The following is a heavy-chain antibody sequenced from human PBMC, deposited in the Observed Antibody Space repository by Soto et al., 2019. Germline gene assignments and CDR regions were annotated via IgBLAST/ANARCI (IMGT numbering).Heavy chain of an antibody. J-gene: IGHJ3*02. V-gene: IGHV4-61*01. CDR1: GGSVSSGSYY. D-gene: IGHD3-22*01. Sequence: QVQLQESGPGLVKPSETLSLTCTVSGGSVSSGSYYWSWIRQPPGKGLEWIGYIYYSGSTNYNPSLKSRVTISVDTSKNQFSLKLSSVTAADTAVYYCAREENYYDSSGPTPAFDSWGQGTMVTVSS. CDR3: AREENYYDSSGPTPAFDS. CDR2: IYYSGST.